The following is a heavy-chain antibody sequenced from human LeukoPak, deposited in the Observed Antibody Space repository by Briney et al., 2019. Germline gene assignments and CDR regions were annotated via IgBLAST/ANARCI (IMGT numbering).Heavy chain of an antibody. CDR1: GYSISSDYY. CDR3: ARGKSRGSHIDY. D-gene: IGHD1-26*01. J-gene: IGHJ4*02. V-gene: IGHV4-38-2*02. CDR2: IYHSGST. Sequence: PSETLSLTCSVSGYSISSDYYWGWIRQPPGKGREWIGSIYHSGSTYYKPSLKSRVTILVDSSKNQFSLKVRSVTAADTAVYYCARGKSRGSHIDYWGQGTLVTVSS.